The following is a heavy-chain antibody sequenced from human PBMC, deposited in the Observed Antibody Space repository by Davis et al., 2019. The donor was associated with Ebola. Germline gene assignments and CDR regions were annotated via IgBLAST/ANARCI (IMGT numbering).Heavy chain of an antibody. V-gene: IGHV3-30-3*01. CDR2: ISYDGSNK. CDR3: ARIAADYYYYGMDV. Sequence: PGGSLRLSCAASAFTFSSYAMHWVRQAPGKGLEWVAVISYDGSNKYYADSVKGRFTISRDNSKNTLYLQMNSLRAEDTAVYYCARIAADYYYYGMDVWGQGTTVTVSS. D-gene: IGHD6-13*01. J-gene: IGHJ6*02. CDR1: AFTFSSYA.